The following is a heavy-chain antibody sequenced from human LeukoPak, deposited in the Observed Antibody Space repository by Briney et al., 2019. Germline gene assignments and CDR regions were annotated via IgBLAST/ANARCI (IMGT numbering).Heavy chain of an antibody. CDR1: GYSFTNFW. Sequence: GESLRISCKGSGYSFTNFWISWVRQAPGKGLEWVSGINWNGGSTGYGDSVKGRFTISRDNAKNSLYLQMNSLRADDTALYYCARDRAPHYFGMDVWGQGTTVTVSS. CDR3: ARDRAPHYFGMDV. V-gene: IGHV3-20*04. J-gene: IGHJ6*02. CDR2: INWNGGST.